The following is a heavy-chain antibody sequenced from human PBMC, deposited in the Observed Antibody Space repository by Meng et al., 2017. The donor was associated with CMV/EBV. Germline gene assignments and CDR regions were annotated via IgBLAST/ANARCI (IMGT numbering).Heavy chain of an antibody. CDR3: ARDPLKRSKDYAQGYYYYYGMDV. V-gene: IGHV1-69*05. D-gene: IGHD4-17*01. CDR1: GYTFTSYD. CDR2: IIPIFGTA. J-gene: IGHJ6*02. Sequence: SVKVSCKASGYTFTSYDINWVRQATGQGLEWMGGIIPIFGTANYAQKFQGRVTITTDESTSTAYMELSSLRSEDTAVYYCARDPLKRSKDYAQGYYYYYGMDVWGQGTTVTVSS.